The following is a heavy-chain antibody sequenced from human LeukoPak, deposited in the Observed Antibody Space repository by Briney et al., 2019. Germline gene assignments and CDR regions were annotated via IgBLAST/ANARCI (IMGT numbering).Heavy chain of an antibody. CDR2: IRYDGTNK. J-gene: IGHJ3*02. CDR1: GFTFSDYY. Sequence: GGSLRLSCAASGFTFSDYYMDWVRQAPGKGLEWVAFIRYDGTNKNYVDSVKGRFTISRDNSKNTLYLQMNSLGAEDTAVYYCAKESGDHFEAFDIWGQGTMVTVSS. D-gene: IGHD1-26*01. V-gene: IGHV3-30*02. CDR3: AKESGDHFEAFDI.